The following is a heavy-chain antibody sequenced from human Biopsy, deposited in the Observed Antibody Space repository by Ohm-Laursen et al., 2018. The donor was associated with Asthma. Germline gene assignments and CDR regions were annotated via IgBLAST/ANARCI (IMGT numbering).Heavy chain of an antibody. J-gene: IGHJ5*02. Sequence: SLRLSCAASGFTFSNFAMTWVRQAPGKGLEWVSSITGSGGGTYYADSVKGRFTVSRDNSKSTLYLQMNSLRAEDTAVYYCARDMGDFWRNNWFDPWGQGTLVTVSS. CDR2: ITGSGGGT. D-gene: IGHD3-3*01. CDR3: ARDMGDFWRNNWFDP. V-gene: IGHV3-23*01. CDR1: GFTFSNFA.